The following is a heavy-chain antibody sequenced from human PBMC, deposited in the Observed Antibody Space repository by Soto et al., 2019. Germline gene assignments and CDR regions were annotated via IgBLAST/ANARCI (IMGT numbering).Heavy chain of an antibody. D-gene: IGHD6-13*01. Sequence: QVHLVQSGAEMKKPGSSVKVSCKVSGGDLTNSGISWVRQAPGQGLEWMGGIFPLLAMVDYSQKFQGGVTITADESPNTAYMDLGSLWSEDTAVYNCANEDRAGFESWGQGTLVIVSS. V-gene: IGHV1-69*04. CDR1: GGDLTNSG. CDR3: ANEDRAGFES. CDR2: IFPLLAMV. J-gene: IGHJ5*01.